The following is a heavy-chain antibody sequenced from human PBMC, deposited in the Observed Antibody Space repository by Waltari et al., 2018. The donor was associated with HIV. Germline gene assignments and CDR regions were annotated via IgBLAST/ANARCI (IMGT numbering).Heavy chain of an antibody. CDR3: ARGRGIHLGMDV. J-gene: IGHJ6*02. Sequence: QVRLVQPGAAVKKPGSSVKLSCQASGDPFSNKAVTWVRQAPGQGLECMGTIIPVLHTADYAQKFQGRVTITVDRSTATVYMELSSLRSDDTAVYYCARGRGIHLGMDVWGQGTTVTVSS. D-gene: IGHD5-12*01. V-gene: IGHV1-69*04. CDR2: IIPVLHTA. CDR1: GDPFSNKA.